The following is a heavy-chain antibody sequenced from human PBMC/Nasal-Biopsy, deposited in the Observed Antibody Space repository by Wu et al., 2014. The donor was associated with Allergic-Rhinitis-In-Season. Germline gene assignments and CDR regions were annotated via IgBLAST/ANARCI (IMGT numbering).Heavy chain of an antibody. CDR2: QRGSEE. CDR3: AKYHWKHFEY. Sequence: QRGSEENYVDSVKGRFTISRDNAKNSVYLQMNSLRAEDTAVYYCAKYHWKHFEYWGQGILVTVSS. J-gene: IGHJ4*02. V-gene: IGHV3-7*01. D-gene: IGHD1-20*01.